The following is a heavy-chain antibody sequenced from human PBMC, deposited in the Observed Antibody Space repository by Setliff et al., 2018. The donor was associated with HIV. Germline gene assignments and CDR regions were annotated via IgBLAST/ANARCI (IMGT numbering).Heavy chain of an antibody. CDR2: NIPMFGTV. J-gene: IGHJ6*03. CDR3: ARGEVIIDSYYYMNV. V-gene: IGHV1-69*05. Sequence: KVSCKASGGTFGSYAISWARQAPGQGLEWLGGNIPMFGTVSYAQKFQGRVTITTDESTSTAYMDLSSLRYEDTAIYYCARGEVIIDSYYYMNVWGKGTTVTVSS. CDR1: GGTFGSYA.